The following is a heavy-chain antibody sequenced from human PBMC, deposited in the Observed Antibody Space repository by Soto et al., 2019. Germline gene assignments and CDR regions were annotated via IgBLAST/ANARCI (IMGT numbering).Heavy chain of an antibody. Sequence: QLQLMQSGGEAKNPGASVKVSCEASGYSFSTYAISWRRQAPGQGLEWMGLITPNNGYTNYAQKFQGRLILTTDIPSSTAYMELTSLRYDDTAMYYCATSYDSGFDPWGQGTLVSVS. CDR1: GYSFSTYA. CDR3: ATSYDSGFDP. CDR2: ITPNNGYT. J-gene: IGHJ5*02. V-gene: IGHV1-18*01. D-gene: IGHD3-3*01.